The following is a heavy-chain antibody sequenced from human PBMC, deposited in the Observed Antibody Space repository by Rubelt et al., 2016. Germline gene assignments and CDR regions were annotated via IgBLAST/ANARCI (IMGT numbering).Heavy chain of an antibody. J-gene: IGHJ4*02. D-gene: IGHD1-14*01. CDR1: GFTVSSNY. CDR3: ARDSLSGRPVYSPGHY. V-gene: IGHV3-66*01. CDR2: LYAGGST. Sequence: EVQLVESGGDLVQPGGSLRLSCAASGFTVSSNYMSWVRQAPGKGLEWVSILYAGGSTYYADSVKGRFIISRDNFKDPLILQRNSLRADDTAVYYCARDSLSGRPVYSPGHYWGQGTLVTVSS.